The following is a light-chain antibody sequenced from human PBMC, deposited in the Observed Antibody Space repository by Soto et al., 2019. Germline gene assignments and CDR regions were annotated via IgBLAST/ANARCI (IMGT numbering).Light chain of an antibody. CDR2: WAS. J-gene: IGKJ5*01. CDR3: QQYHSTPIT. CDR1: QSVLYSSANKDY. V-gene: IGKV4-1*01. Sequence: DIVMTQSPDSLAVSLGERASINCTSSQSVLYSSANKDYIAWYQQKPGQPPKLLIYWASTRQSGVPERFSGSGSGTDFTLTITSLQAGGVAVYYCQQYHSTPITFGQGTRLEI.